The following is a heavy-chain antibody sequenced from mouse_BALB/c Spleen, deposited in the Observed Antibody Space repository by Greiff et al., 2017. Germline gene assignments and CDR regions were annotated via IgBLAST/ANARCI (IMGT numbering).Heavy chain of an antibody. D-gene: IGHD2-4*01. J-gene: IGHJ4*01. CDR2: INPSTGYT. V-gene: IGHV1-7*01. Sequence: QVQLQQSGAELAKPGASVKMSCKASGYTFTSYWMHWVKQRPGQGLEWIGYINPSTGYTEYNQKFKDKATLTADKSSSTAYMQLSSLTSEDSAVYYCARSGMITTAMDYWGQGTSVTVSS. CDR3: ARSGMITTAMDY. CDR1: GYTFTSYW.